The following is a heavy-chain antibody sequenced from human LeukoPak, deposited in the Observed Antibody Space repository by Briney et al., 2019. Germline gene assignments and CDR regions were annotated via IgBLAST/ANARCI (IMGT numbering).Heavy chain of an antibody. CDR1: GFTFSSYG. D-gene: IGHD3-10*01. V-gene: IGHV3-33*01. CDR3: ARESFSMVRGVIRWFDP. J-gene: IGHJ5*02. CDR2: IWYDGSNK. Sequence: PGRSLRLSCAASGFTFSSYGMHWVRQAPGKGLEWVAVIWYDGSNKYYADSVKGRFTIPRDNSKNTLYLQMNSLRAEDTAVYYCARESFSMVRGVIRWFDPWGQGTLVTVSS.